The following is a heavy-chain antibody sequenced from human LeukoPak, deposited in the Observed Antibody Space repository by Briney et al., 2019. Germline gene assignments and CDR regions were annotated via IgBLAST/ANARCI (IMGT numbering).Heavy chain of an antibody. Sequence: SETLSLTCTVSGGSITSYHWSWIRQPPGKGLEWIGYIYYSGSTNYNPSLKSRVTISVDTSKNQFSLNLRSVTAADTAVYYCARGSRDGYNHFDYWGQGTLVTVSS. V-gene: IGHV4-59*01. CDR2: IYYSGST. D-gene: IGHD5-24*01. CDR3: ARGSRDGYNHFDY. CDR1: GGSITSYH. J-gene: IGHJ4*02.